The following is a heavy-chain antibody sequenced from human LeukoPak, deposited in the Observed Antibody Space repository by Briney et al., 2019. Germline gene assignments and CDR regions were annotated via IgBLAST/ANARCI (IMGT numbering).Heavy chain of an antibody. CDR2: IYYSGST. V-gene: IGHV4-39*01. CDR3: ARQGVLKKAVAVVGY. D-gene: IGHD6-19*01. CDR1: GGSISSSSYY. J-gene: IGHJ4*02. Sequence: SETLSLTCTVSGGSISSSSYYWGWIRQPPGKGLEWIGSIYYSGSTYYNPSLKSRVTISVDTSKNQFSLKLSSVTAADTAVYYCARQGVLKKAVAVVGYWGQGTLVTVSS.